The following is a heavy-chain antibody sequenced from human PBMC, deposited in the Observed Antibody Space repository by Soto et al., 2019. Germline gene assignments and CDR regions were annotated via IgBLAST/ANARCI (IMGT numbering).Heavy chain of an antibody. J-gene: IGHJ5*02. D-gene: IGHD3-10*01. V-gene: IGHV4-59*01. CDR3: ARDWDSSGLFDP. CDR2: ISYSGST. CDR1: GASITTYY. Sequence: PSETLSLTCSVSGASITTYYWSWIRQRPGKGLEWIGSISYSGSTKYNSSLESRVMISLDTSKNQFSLRLSSVTAADTAVYHCARDWDSSGLFDPWGQGALVTVS.